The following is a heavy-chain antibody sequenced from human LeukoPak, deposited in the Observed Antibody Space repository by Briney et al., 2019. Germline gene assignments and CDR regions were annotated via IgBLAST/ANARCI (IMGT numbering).Heavy chain of an antibody. D-gene: IGHD6-13*01. Sequence: GGSLRLSCAASGFTFSSYAMHWVRQAPGKGLEWVAVISYDGSNKYYADSVKGRFTISRDNSKNTLYLQMNSLRAEDTAVYYCARSIAAAGPNHKSYYYYGMDVWGQGTTVTVSS. V-gene: IGHV3-30-3*01. J-gene: IGHJ6*02. CDR3: ARSIAAAGPNHKSYYYYGMDV. CDR2: ISYDGSNK. CDR1: GFTFSSYA.